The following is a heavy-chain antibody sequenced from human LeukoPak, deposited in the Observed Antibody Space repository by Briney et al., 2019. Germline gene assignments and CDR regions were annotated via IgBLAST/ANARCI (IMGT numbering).Heavy chain of an antibody. CDR3: ARVPGYGSGSYNDY. D-gene: IGHD3-10*01. J-gene: IGHJ4*02. CDR1: GGSISSSY. Sequence: SETLSLTCTVSGGSISSSYWSWIRQPPGKGLEWIGEINHSGSTNYNPSLKSRVTISVDTSKNQFSLKLSSVTAADTAVYYCARVPGYGSGSYNDYWGQGTLVTVSS. V-gene: IGHV4-34*01. CDR2: INHSGST.